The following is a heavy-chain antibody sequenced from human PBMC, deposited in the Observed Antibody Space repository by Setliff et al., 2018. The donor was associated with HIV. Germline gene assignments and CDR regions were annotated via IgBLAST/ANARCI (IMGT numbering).Heavy chain of an antibody. CDR2: VFYSGDT. D-gene: IGHD3-10*01. CDR1: GGSISSYY. CDR3: ASNVGSGSYFDC. J-gene: IGHJ4*02. Sequence: SETLSLTCTASGGSISSYYWSWIRQPPGKGLEWIGFVFYSGDTSYNPSLKRRVTISVDTSKNQISLKLRSVTAADTAVYYCASNVGSGSYFDCWGLGTLVTVSS. V-gene: IGHV4-59*01.